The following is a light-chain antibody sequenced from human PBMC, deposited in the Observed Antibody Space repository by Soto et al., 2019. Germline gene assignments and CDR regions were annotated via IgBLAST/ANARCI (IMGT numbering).Light chain of an antibody. V-gene: IGKV1-27*01. CDR1: QGISNY. Sequence: DIQITQSQASLSSYLLDIVTITCRASQGISNYLAWYQQKPGKVPKLLIYAASTLQSGVPSRFSGSGSGTDFTLTISSLQPEDVATYYCQKYNSARTTFGQGTKVDIK. CDR3: QKYNSARTT. CDR2: AAS. J-gene: IGKJ1*01.